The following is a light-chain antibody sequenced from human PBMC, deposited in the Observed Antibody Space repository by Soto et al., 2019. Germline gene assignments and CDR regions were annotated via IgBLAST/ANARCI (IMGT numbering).Light chain of an antibody. J-gene: IGLJ1*01. CDR3: SSYTSSSSYV. CDR1: SSDVGGNNY. Sequence: QSALTQPASVSGSPGQSITISCTCTSSDVGGNNYVSWYQQHPGRDAILMVYDVSNRHSGVSNRLSGSKSGNTASLNIYGLQVEDEADYYRSSYTSSSSYVFGTGTKVPVL. V-gene: IGLV2-14*01. CDR2: DVS.